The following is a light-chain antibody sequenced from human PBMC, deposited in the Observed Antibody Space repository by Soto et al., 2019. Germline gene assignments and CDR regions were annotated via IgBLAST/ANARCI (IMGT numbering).Light chain of an antibody. CDR2: GAS. CDR1: QSVSRS. V-gene: IGKV3-15*01. CDR3: QQYDTSFLIT. J-gene: IGKJ5*01. Sequence: EIVMTQSPATLSVSPGERVTLSCRASQSVSRSLAWYQQKPGQAPRLLIYGASTRATGIPARFSGSGSGTEFTLTISRLEPEDFAVYYCQQYDTSFLITFGQGTRLEI.